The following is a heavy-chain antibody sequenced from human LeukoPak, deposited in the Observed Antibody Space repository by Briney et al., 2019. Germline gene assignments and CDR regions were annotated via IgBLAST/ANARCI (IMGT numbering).Heavy chain of an antibody. CDR3: ARDASPCPPFLYCSDRENYGMDV. D-gene: IGHD2-15*01. J-gene: IGHJ6*02. V-gene: IGHV3-11*01. CDR1: GFIFRDYY. CDR2: LSSSGITI. Sequence: GSPRDSCAESGFIFRDYYMTRICQAPRERLERVSSLSSSGITIHYADSVKGRFTISRDNAKNSLYLQMNSLRAEDTAVYYCARDASPCPPFLYCSDRENYGMDVWGQGTTVTVSS.